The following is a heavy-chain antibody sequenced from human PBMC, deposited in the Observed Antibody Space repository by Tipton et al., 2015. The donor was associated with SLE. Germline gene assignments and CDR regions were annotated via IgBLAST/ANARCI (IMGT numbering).Heavy chain of an antibody. D-gene: IGHD3-10*01. CDR2: FYTDGST. V-gene: IGHV4-4*07. CDR3: ATGSLNWSRDFKH. J-gene: IGHJ1*01. Sequence: TLSLTCTVSGGSIGNNYWNWIRQSTGKGLEWIGRFYTDGSTRHKPSLESRLSPSFESRVTMSVDPSKNQFSLKLTTVTTADTAVYYCATGSLNWSRDFKHWGQGTLVTVSS. CDR1: GGSIGNNY.